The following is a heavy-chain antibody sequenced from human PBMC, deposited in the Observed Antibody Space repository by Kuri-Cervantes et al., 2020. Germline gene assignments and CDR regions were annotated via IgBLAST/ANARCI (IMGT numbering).Heavy chain of an antibody. J-gene: IGHJ5*02. V-gene: IGHV4-4*07. CDR2: IYSSGST. CDR1: GGSISSYY. D-gene: IGHD6-19*01. Sequence: SETLSLTCTVSGGSISSYYWSWIRQPAGKGLEWIGRIYSSGSTNYNPSLKSRVTISVDTSKNQFSLKLSSVTAADTAVYYCARSIVVTEGVGDWFDPWGQGTLVTVSS. CDR3: ARSIVVTEGVGDWFDP.